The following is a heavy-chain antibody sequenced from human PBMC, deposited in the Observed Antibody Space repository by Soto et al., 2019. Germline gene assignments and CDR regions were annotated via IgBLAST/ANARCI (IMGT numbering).Heavy chain of an antibody. V-gene: IGHV3-11*06. D-gene: IGHD2-2*03. CDR1: GFTFSDYY. CDR2: ISSSSSYT. CDR3: ARLDIVVVPAAYNWFDP. J-gene: IGHJ5*02. Sequence: LRLSGAASGFTFSDYYMSWRRQAPGKGLEWVSYISSSSSYTNYADSVKGRFTISRDNAKNSLYLQMNSLRAEDTAVYYCARLDIVVVPAAYNWFDPWGQGTLVTVSS.